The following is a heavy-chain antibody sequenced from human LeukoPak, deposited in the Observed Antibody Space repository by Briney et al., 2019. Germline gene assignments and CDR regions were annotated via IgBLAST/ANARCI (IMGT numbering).Heavy chain of an antibody. J-gene: IGHJ4*02. V-gene: IGHV4-39*01. Sequence: SETLSLTCTVSGGSISSSSYYWGWIRQPPGKGLEWIGSIYYSGSTYYNPSLKSRVTISVDTSKNQFSLKLSSVTAADTAVYYCARHGASSVWGQGTLVTVSS. CDR3: ARHGASSV. D-gene: IGHD3-16*01. CDR2: IYYSGST. CDR1: GGSISSSSYY.